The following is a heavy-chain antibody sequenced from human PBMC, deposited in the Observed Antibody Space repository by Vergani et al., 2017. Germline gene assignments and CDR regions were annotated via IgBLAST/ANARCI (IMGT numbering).Heavy chain of an antibody. Sequence: QVQLQESGPGVVKPSQTLSLTCAVSGGSISSGDHCWTWIRQRPGKGLEWIGYIFYSGTTYDNPSLRSRLTISVDTSQNQFSLKLRSVTAADTAVYYCARVDTQVPATSHFYYMDVGGKGTTVTVSS. J-gene: IGHJ6*03. CDR3: ARVDTQVPATSHFYYMDV. V-gene: IGHV4-31*11. D-gene: IGHD6-25*01. CDR2: IFYSGTT. CDR1: GGSISSGDHC.